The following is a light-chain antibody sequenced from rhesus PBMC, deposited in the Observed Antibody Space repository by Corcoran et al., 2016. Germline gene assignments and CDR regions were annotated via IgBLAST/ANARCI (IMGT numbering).Light chain of an antibody. V-gene: IGKV4-1*01. CDR3: QQYFSTPLS. J-gene: IGKJ2*01. CDR2: WAP. CDR1: QSLLYSPNNKNY. Sequence: DIVMTQSPDSLAVSLGERVTINCKSSQSLLYSPNNKNYLAWYEQNPGQFPKLLSYWAPTRETGVPNRFRGSGSGTDFTLTISGLQAEDVAIYYCQQYFSTPLSFGQGTKVEIK.